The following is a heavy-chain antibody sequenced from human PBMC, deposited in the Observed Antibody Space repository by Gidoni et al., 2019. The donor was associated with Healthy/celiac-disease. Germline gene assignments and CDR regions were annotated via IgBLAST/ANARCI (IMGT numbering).Heavy chain of an antibody. V-gene: IGHV3-9*01. Sequence: EVQLVESGGGLVQTGRSLRLSCAASGFTLDDYAMHWVRQAPGKGLEWVSGISWNSGSIGYADSVKGRFTISRDNAKNSLYLQMNSLRAEDTALYYCAKDLYGSGTLIAADYWGQGTLVTVSS. CDR1: GFTLDDYA. D-gene: IGHD3-10*01. J-gene: IGHJ4*02. CDR2: ISWNSGSI. CDR3: AKDLYGSGTLIAADY.